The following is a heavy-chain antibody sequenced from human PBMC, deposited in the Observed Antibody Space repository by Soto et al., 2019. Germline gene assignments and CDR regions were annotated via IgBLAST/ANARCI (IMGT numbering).Heavy chain of an antibody. V-gene: IGHV4-31*03. CDR3: ARGAPLPHKAAAPITFDY. CDR1: GGSISSGGYY. CDR2: IYYSGST. Sequence: SETLSLTCTVSGGSISSGGYYWSWIRQHPGKGLEWIGYIYYSGSTYYNPSLKSRVTISVDTSKNQFSLKLSSVTAADTAVYYCARGAPLPHKAAAPITFDYWGQGTLVTVSS. J-gene: IGHJ4*02. D-gene: IGHD6-13*01.